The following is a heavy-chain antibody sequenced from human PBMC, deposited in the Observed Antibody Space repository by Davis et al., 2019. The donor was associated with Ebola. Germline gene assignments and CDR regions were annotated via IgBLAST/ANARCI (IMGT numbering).Heavy chain of an antibody. CDR1: GFTFSSYS. Sequence: GESLKISCAASGFTFSSYSMNWVRQAPGKGLEWVSVIYSCGSTYYADSVKGRFTISRDNSKNTLYLQMNSLRAEDTAVYYCARVGYDGLDYWGQGTLVTVSS. V-gene: IGHV3-53*01. D-gene: IGHD5-12*01. J-gene: IGHJ4*02. CDR2: IYSCGST. CDR3: ARVGYDGLDY.